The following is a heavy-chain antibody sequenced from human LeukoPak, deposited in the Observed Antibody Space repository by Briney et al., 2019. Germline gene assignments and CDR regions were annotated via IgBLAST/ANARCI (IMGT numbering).Heavy chain of an antibody. CDR1: GIMFSGYG. V-gene: IGHV3-30*02. Sequence: PGGSLRLSCEVSGIMFSGYGIHWVRQAPGKGLEWVAFIRYDGTNKYYADSVKGRFTISRDNSNNTLYLQMNSLRVEDAAVYYCAKVGSGWYGVDYWGQGTLVTVSS. CDR2: IRYDGTNK. J-gene: IGHJ4*02. CDR3: AKVGSGWYGVDY. D-gene: IGHD6-19*01.